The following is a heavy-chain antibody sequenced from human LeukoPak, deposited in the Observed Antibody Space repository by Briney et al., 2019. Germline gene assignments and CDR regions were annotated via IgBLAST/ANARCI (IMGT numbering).Heavy chain of an antibody. CDR3: ARGASRADY. Sequence: GGSLRLSCAPSGFPFSRYSMNWVRQAPGKGLEWVAYISTDSRTIYSGDSVKGRFSISRDNAKNSLYLQMNSLRAEDTALYYCARGASRADYWGQGTLVTVSS. V-gene: IGHV3-48*04. CDR1: GFPFSRYS. CDR2: ISTDSRTI. J-gene: IGHJ4*02.